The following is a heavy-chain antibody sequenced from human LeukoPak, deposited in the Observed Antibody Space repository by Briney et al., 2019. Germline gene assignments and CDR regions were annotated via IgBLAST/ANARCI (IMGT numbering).Heavy chain of an antibody. D-gene: IGHD2-15*01. CDR1: GYSISSGYY. J-gene: IGHJ4*02. Sequence: PSETLSLTCTVSGYSISSGYYWGWIRPPPGKGLEWIGSIHCARIYCNPSLKSRLTISPDTSKNQFSLKLSSVTAADTAVYYCAREGYCSGGSCYSGGLIDYWGQGTLVTVSS. V-gene: IGHV4-38-2*02. CDR2: IHCARI. CDR3: AREGYCSGGSCYSGGLIDY.